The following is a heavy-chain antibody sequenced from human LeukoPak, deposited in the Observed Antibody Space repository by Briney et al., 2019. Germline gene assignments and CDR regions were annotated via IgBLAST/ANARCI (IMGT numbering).Heavy chain of an antibody. Sequence: ASVKVSCKASGYTFTGYYMHWVRQAPGQGLEWMGRINPNSGGTNYAQKFQGRVTMTRDTSISTAYMELSRLGSDDTAVYYCARDYYGSGSYVDYWGQGTLVTVSS. CDR2: INPNSGGT. CDR3: ARDYYGSGSYVDY. V-gene: IGHV1-2*06. CDR1: GYTFTGYY. J-gene: IGHJ4*02. D-gene: IGHD3-10*01.